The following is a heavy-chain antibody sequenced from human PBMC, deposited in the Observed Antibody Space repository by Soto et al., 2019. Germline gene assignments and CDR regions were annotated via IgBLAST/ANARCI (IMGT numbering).Heavy chain of an antibody. CDR3: ARDPYSSSFNLFDP. Sequence: GGSLRLSCAASGFTFSSYAMHWVRQAPGKGLEWVAVISYDGSNKYYADSVKGRFTISRDNSKNTLYLQMNSLRAEDTAVYYCARDPYSSSFNLFDPCGQGTLVTV. D-gene: IGHD6-6*01. CDR2: ISYDGSNK. J-gene: IGHJ5*02. V-gene: IGHV3-30-3*01. CDR1: GFTFSSYA.